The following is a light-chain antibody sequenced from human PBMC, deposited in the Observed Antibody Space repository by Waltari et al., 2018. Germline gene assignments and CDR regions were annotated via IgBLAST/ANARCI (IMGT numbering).Light chain of an antibody. J-gene: IGKJ1*01. V-gene: IGKV4-1*01. CDR2: WAS. CDR1: HSVLYNSNDKNY. CDR3: QQYYRSRT. Sequence: HSVLYNSNDKNYLAWYQQKPGQPPKLLIYWASTRESGVPDRFSGSGSGTDFTLTISSLQAEDVAVYYCQQYYRSRTFGQGTKVEIK.